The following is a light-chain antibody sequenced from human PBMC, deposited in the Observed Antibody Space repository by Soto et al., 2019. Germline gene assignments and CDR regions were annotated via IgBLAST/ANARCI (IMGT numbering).Light chain of an antibody. V-gene: IGLV1-51*01. CDR1: SCNIGNNY. J-gene: IGLJ3*02. Sequence: QSVLTQPPSVSAAPGQRVTISCSGSSCNIGNNYVSWYQQLPGTAPKLLIYDNNKRPSGIPDRFSASRSGTSATLGITGLQTGDEADYYCGTWDSSLSEGVFGGGTKVTVL. CDR2: DNN. CDR3: GTWDSSLSEGV.